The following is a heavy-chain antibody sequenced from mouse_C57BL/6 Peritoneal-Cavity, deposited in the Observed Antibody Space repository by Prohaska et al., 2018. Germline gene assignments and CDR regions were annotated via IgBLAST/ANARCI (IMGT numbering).Heavy chain of an antibody. CDR3: ASGGSPFAY. Sequence: QVQLKESGPGLVAPSQSLSITCTVSGFSLTCYGLNCLRHFPGIGLEWLGVIWGVGSTNYNSARKSRRSISKDNSKSQVFLKMNSLQTDDTAMYYCASGGSPFAYWGQGTLVTVSA. CDR2: IWGVGST. V-gene: IGHV2-6*01. J-gene: IGHJ3*01. CDR1: GFSLTCYG.